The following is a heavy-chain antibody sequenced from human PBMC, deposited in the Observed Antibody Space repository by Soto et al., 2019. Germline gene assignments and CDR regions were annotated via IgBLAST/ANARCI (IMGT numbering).Heavy chain of an antibody. CDR3: ARHNADRGGLYDY. J-gene: IGHJ4*02. V-gene: IGHV4-59*01. CDR2: IYYSGST. D-gene: IGHD1-20*01. CDR1: GGSISTYY. Sequence: QVQLQESGPGLVKPSETLSLTCTVSGGSISTYYWSWIRQPPGKGLEYIGYIYYSGSTNYNPSLKSRDPMSVDTSTNRISLKLSSVTAADTAVYYCARHNADRGGLYDYWGQGTLVTVSS.